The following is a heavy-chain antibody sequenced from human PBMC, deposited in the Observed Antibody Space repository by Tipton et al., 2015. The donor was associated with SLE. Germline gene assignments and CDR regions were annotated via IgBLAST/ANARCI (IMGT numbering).Heavy chain of an antibody. CDR1: GFTFSDYA. J-gene: IGHJ4*02. D-gene: IGHD2-2*02. CDR3: ARLFCDNFYCYMDY. V-gene: IGHV3-30-3*01. CDR2: ISRDGSNN. Sequence: RSLRLSCAASGFTFSDYALHWVRQAPGKGLEWVSVISRDGSNNFYADSVKGRFTISRDNSENTVYLQMNSLKSDDTAVYYCARLFCDNFYCYMDYWGQGTLVTVSS.